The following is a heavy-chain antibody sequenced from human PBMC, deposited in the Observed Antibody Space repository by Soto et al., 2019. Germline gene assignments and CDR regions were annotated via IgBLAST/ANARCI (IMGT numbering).Heavy chain of an antibody. CDR1: GFTFSTYA. CDR2: ISGNGVNT. D-gene: IGHD6-13*01. V-gene: IGHV3-23*01. Sequence: EVQLSASGGALVQPGGSLRLSCAASGFTFSTYAMTWVRQAPGEGLEWISAISGNGVNTFYADSVKGRFTISRDNSKNTLYLLMNSLRVEDTAVYYCARDAFVIMDSSNWYEYIDYWGQGTLVTVSS. J-gene: IGHJ4*02. CDR3: ARDAFVIMDSSNWYEYIDY.